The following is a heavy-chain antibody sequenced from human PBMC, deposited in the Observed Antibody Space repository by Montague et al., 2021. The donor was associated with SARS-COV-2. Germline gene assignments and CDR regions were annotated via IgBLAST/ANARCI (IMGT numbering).Heavy chain of an antibody. CDR2: IYYSGST. V-gene: IGHV4-59*01. CDR1: GGSISNYY. CDR3: ARGGGYYNYGLDV. D-gene: IGHD3-22*01. Sequence: SETLSLTCTVSGGSISNYYWSWIRQPRGRGPEWIGYIYYSGSTDYSPSLKSRVTISLDTSKNQFSLKVTSMTAADTAVYYCARGGGYYNYGLDVWGPGTTVTVSS. J-gene: IGHJ6*02.